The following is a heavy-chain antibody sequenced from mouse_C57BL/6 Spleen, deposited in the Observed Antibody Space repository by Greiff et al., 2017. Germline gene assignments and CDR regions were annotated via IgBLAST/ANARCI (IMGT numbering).Heavy chain of an antibody. CDR3: VRQRLGQFDY. CDR1: GFSFNTYA. CDR2: IRSKSNNYAT. D-gene: IGHD4-1*01. V-gene: IGHV10-1*01. J-gene: IGHJ2*01. Sequence: DVMLVESGGGLVQPKGSLKLSCAASGFSFNTYAMNWVRQAPGKGLEWVARIRSKSNNYATYYADSVKDRFTISRDDSESMLYLQMNNLKTEDTAMYYCVRQRLGQFDYWGQGTTLTVSS.